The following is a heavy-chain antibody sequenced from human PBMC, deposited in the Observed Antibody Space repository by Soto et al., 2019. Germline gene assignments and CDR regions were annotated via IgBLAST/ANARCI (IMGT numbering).Heavy chain of an antibody. J-gene: IGHJ6*02. Sequence: PGGSLRLSCAASGFTFSSYWMHWVRQAPGKGLVWVSRINSDGSSTSYADSVKGRFTISRDNAKNTLYLQMNSLRAEDTAVYYCARDMVALAGVSRLGYYYYGMDVWGQGTTVTVSS. CDR2: INSDGSST. CDR3: ARDMVALAGVSRLGYYYYGMDV. CDR1: GFTFSSYW. V-gene: IGHV3-74*01. D-gene: IGHD2-15*01.